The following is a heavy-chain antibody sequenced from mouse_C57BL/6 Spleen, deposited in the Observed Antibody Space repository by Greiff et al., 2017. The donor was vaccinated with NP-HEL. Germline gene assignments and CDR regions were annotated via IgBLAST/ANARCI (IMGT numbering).Heavy chain of an antibody. CDR1: EYEFPSHD. CDR3: ARANWDWYFDV. V-gene: IGHV5-2*01. CDR2: INSDGGRT. Sequence: EVMLVESGGGLVQPGESLKLSCESNEYEFPSHDMSWVRKTPGKRLELVAAINSDGGRTYYPDTMERRFIISRDNTKKTLYLQMSSLRSEDTALYYCARANWDWYFDVWGTGTTVTVSS. D-gene: IGHD4-1*01. J-gene: IGHJ1*03.